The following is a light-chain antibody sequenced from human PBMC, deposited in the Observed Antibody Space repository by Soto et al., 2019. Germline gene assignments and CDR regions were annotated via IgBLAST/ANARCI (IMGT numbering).Light chain of an antibody. J-gene: IGLJ3*02. V-gene: IGLV1-36*01. CDR2: YDD. CDR1: SSNIGTNG. Sequence: QSVLTQPPSASEAPRQRVTISCSRSSSNIGTNGVNWYQQLPGKAPKLLIYYDDLLPSGVSDRFSGSKSGTSASLAISGLQSEDEADYYCAAWDDSLNGWVFGGGTKLTVL. CDR3: AAWDDSLNGWV.